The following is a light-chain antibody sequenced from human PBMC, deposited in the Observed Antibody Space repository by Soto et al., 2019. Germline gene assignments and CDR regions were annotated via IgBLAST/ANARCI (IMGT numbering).Light chain of an antibody. J-gene: IGKJ5*01. Sequence: DIVMTQSPYSLAVSLGERATINCKSSQSVLYSSNNKNYLAWYQQKPGQPPKLLIYWASTRESGVPDRFSGSGSGTDFTLTISSLQSEDFAVYYCQQYHHWPPITFGQGTRLEIK. CDR3: QQYHHWPPIT. CDR2: WAS. V-gene: IGKV4-1*01. CDR1: QSVLYSSNNKNY.